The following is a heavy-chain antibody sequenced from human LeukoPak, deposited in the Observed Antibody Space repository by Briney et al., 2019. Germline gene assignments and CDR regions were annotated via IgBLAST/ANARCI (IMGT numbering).Heavy chain of an antibody. V-gene: IGHV1-18*01. Sequence: GASVKVSCKASGYAFTSYGISWVRQAPGQGLEWMGWISAYNGNTNYAQKFQGRVTMTTDSSTSTAYVELRSLRSDDTAVYYCARELSYDSSGYYTFQYWGQGTLVTVSS. CDR3: ARELSYDSSGYYTFQY. J-gene: IGHJ4*02. CDR2: ISAYNGNT. CDR1: GYAFTSYG. D-gene: IGHD3-22*01.